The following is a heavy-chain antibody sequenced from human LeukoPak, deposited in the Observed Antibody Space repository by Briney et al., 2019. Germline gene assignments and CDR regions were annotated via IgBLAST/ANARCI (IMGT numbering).Heavy chain of an antibody. D-gene: IGHD6-13*01. J-gene: IGHJ4*02. V-gene: IGHV3-74*01. CDR1: GFTFSSYG. CDR2: INADGSTT. Sequence: PGGSLRLSCAASGFTFSSYGMHWVRQGPGKGLVWVSRINADGSTTTYADSVKGRFTISRDNAKNTLYLQMNSLRAEDTAVYYCARGPSHSSSWYGLDDWGQGALVTVSS. CDR3: ARGPSHSSSWYGLDD.